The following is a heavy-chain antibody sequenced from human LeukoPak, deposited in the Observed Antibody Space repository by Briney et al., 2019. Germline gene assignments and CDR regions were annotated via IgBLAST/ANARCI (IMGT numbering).Heavy chain of an antibody. J-gene: IGHJ3*02. D-gene: IGHD3-3*01. CDR3: ARGSTNYDFWSGYRDAFDI. Sequence: GGSLRLSCAASGFTFSGSAMHWVRQAPGKGLEWVAVISYDGSNKYYADSVKGRFTISRDNSKNTLYLQMNSLRAEDTAVYYCARGSTNYDFWSGYRDAFDIWGQGTMVTVSS. CDR2: ISYDGSNK. CDR1: GFTFSGSA. V-gene: IGHV3-30-3*01.